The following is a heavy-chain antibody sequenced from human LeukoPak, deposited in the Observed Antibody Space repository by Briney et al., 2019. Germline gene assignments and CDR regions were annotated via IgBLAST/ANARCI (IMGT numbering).Heavy chain of an antibody. CDR3: AGKRFES. CDR1: GFIFSNYW. Sequence: PGGSLRLSCAASGFIFSNYWMSWVRQAPGKGLEWVANIKEDGSEIFSVDSVKGRFTVSRDNAKNSLYLQMDSLRADDTAVSYCAGKRFESWGQGTLVTVSS. V-gene: IGHV3-7*03. J-gene: IGHJ5*01. CDR2: IKEDGSEI.